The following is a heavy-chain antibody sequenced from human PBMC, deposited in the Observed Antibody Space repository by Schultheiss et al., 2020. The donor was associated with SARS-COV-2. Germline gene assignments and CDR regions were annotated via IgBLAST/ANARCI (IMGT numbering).Heavy chain of an antibody. Sequence: GGSLRLSCAASGFTFSSYAMHWVRQAPGKGLEWVAVIYSGGSTYYADSVKGRFTISRHNSKNTLYLQMNSLRAEDTAVYYCARGTVLMVYATLGAFDIWGQGTTVTVSS. CDR2: IYSGGST. CDR3: ARGTVLMVYATLGAFDI. J-gene: IGHJ3*02. CDR1: GFTFSSYA. D-gene: IGHD2-8*01. V-gene: IGHV3-53*04.